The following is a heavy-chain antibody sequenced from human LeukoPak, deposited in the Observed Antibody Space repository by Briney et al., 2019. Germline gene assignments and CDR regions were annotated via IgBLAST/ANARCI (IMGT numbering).Heavy chain of an antibody. D-gene: IGHD3-3*01. J-gene: IGHJ1*01. Sequence: PGGSLRLSCTASGFTFGDYAMSWFRQAPGKGLEWLVFIRSKAYGGTTEYAASVKGRFTISRDDSKSIAYLQMNSLKTEDTAVYYCTSGDTIFGVVTQHWGQGTLVTVSS. CDR3: TSGDTIFGVVTQH. CDR1: GFTFGDYA. V-gene: IGHV3-49*03. CDR2: IRSKAYGGTT.